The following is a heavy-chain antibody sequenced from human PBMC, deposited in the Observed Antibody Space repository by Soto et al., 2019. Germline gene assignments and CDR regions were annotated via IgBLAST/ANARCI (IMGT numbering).Heavy chain of an antibody. Sequence: SETLSLTCTVSGGSVSSTSYYWDWIRQPTGKGLEWIGSIYYSGSTYYNPSLKSRVTISVDTSKNQISLKLSSVTAADTAVYYCARHGWGYFDYWGQGTLVTVS. V-gene: IGHV4-39*01. CDR2: IYYSGST. D-gene: IGHD6-19*01. CDR1: GGSVSSTSYY. CDR3: ARHGWGYFDY. J-gene: IGHJ4*02.